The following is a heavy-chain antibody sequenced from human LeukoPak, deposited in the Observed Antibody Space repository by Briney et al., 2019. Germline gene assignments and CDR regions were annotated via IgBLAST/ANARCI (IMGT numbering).Heavy chain of an antibody. J-gene: IGHJ4*02. Sequence: MTGESLRLSCAASGFTFSDYYMSWIRQAPGKGLEWVSYISSSGSTIYYADSVKGRFTISRDNAKNSLYLQMNSLRAEDTAVYYCARESNDYVWGSYRYPLDYWGQGTLVTVSS. D-gene: IGHD3-16*02. CDR1: GFTFSDYY. CDR3: ARESNDYVWGSYRYPLDY. CDR2: ISSSGSTI. V-gene: IGHV3-11*04.